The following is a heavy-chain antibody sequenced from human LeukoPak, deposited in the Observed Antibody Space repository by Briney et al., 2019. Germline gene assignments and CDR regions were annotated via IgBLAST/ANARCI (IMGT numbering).Heavy chain of an antibody. CDR1: GFTFSTYG. V-gene: IGHV3-23*01. J-gene: IGHJ4*02. D-gene: IGHD5-12*01. CDR3: ASGYSGYDYSYYFDY. Sequence: PGGSLRLSCAASGFTFSTYGMSWVRQAPGKGLEWVSALSGSGNTYYADSVKGRFTISRDISKNTLYLQMNSLRAEDTAVYYCASGYSGYDYSYYFDYWGQGTLVTVSS. CDR2: LSGSGNT.